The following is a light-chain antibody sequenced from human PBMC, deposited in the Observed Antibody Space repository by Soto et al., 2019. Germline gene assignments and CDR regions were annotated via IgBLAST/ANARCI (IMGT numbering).Light chain of an antibody. CDR1: SSTIGAGYD. Sequence: QSVLTQPPSVSGAPGQRVIISCTGSSSTIGAGYDVHWYQQLPGTAPRLLIYGNDNRPSGVPDRFSGSKSDTSASLAITGLQIEDEADYYCQSYDNTRSSLSGYVFETGTKVTVL. CDR3: QSYDNTRSSLSGYV. CDR2: GND. V-gene: IGLV1-40*01. J-gene: IGLJ1*01.